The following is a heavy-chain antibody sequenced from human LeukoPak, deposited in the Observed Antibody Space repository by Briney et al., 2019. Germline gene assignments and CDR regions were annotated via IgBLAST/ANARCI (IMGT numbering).Heavy chain of an antibody. Sequence: GGSLRLSCAASGFTFSSYSMNWVRQAPGKGLEWVSYISSSSTIYYADSVKGRFTISRDNAKNSLYLQMNSLRAEDTAVYYCARAAVAGPTLWGQGTMVTVSS. V-gene: IGHV3-48*01. J-gene: IGHJ3*01. CDR3: ARAAVAGPTL. CDR1: GFTFSSYS. D-gene: IGHD6-19*01. CDR2: ISSSSTI.